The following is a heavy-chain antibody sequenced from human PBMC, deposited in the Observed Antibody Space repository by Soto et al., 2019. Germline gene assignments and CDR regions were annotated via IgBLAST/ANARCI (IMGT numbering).Heavy chain of an antibody. CDR3: ARMRFVHTWNYRRWWFDP. D-gene: IGHD1-7*01. V-gene: IGHV1-2*02. J-gene: IGHJ5*02. CDR1: GYTFTGYY. Sequence: ASVKVSCKASGYTFTGYYMHWVRQAPGQGLEWMGWINPNSGGTNYAQKFQGRVTMTRDTSISTAYMELSRLRSDDTAVYYCARMRFVHTWNYRRWWFDPWGQGTLVTVSS. CDR2: INPNSGGT.